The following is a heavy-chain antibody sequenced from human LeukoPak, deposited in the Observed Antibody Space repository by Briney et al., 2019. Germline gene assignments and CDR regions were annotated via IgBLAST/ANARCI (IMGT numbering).Heavy chain of an antibody. CDR1: GGSIGTYY. V-gene: IGHV4-4*07. CDR3: ARARYLGAFDI. Sequence: SETLSLTCTVSGGSIGTYYWGWIRQPAGKGLEWIGRIYYSGSTNYNPSLKSRVTISVDTSKNQFSLKLSSVTAADTAVYYCARARYLGAFDIWGQGTMVTVSS. J-gene: IGHJ3*02. CDR2: IYYSGST. D-gene: IGHD3-16*02.